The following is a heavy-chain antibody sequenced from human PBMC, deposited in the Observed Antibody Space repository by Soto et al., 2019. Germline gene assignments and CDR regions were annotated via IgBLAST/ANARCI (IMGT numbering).Heavy chain of an antibody. D-gene: IGHD3-22*01. V-gene: IGHV1-69*13. CDR1: GGTFSSYA. Sequence: ASVKVSCKASGGTFSSYAISWVRQAPGQGLEWMGGIIPIFGTANYAQKFQGRVTITADESTSTAYMELSSLRSEDTAVYYCARGYYYDSSGYSTGSDYWGQGTLVTVSS. CDR2: IIPIFGTA. CDR3: ARGYYYDSSGYSTGSDY. J-gene: IGHJ4*02.